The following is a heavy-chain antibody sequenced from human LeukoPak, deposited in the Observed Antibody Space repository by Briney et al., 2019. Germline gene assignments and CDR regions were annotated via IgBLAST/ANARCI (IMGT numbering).Heavy chain of an antibody. CDR1: GFAFSSYN. D-gene: IGHD3-22*01. V-gene: IGHV3-48*02. CDR3: ARRPYSDTSGRLSDV. Sequence: GGSLRLSCAASGFAFSSYNMNWVRQAPGKGLEWIAYIGSSGSPTHYADSVGGRFTISRDNAKNSLYLQMNSLRDEDTAVYFCARRPYSDTSGRLSDVWGQGTTVTVSS. J-gene: IGHJ6*02. CDR2: IGSSGSPT.